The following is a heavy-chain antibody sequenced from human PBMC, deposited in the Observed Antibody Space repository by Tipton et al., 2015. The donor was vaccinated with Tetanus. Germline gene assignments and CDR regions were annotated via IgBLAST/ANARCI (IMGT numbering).Heavy chain of an antibody. CDR3: ARRPECRGGTCHWYFDL. Sequence: TLPLTCAVSGVSIKRSSFYRGWIRQAPGRGLEWIGSINYSGTTYYSPPLKNRATISVDTSKNQLSLKITSVTADDTSVYYCARRPECRGGTCHWYFDLWGPGALVTVSS. CDR2: INYSGTT. J-gene: IGHJ2*01. D-gene: IGHD2-15*01. V-gene: IGHV4-39*01. CDR1: GVSIKRSSFY.